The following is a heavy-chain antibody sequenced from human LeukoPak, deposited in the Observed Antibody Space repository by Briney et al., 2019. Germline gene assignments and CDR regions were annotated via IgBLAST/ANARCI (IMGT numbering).Heavy chain of an antibody. CDR2: IYYSGST. CDR1: GGSISSYY. D-gene: IGHD3-22*01. J-gene: IGHJ3*02. Sequence: PSETLSLTCTVSGGSISSYYWSWIRQPPGKGLEWIGYIYYSGSTNYNPSLKSRVTISVDTSKNQFSLKLSSVTAADTAVYYCARAGITMIVVVPDAFDIWGQGTMVTVSS. CDR3: ARAGITMIVVVPDAFDI. V-gene: IGHV4-59*01.